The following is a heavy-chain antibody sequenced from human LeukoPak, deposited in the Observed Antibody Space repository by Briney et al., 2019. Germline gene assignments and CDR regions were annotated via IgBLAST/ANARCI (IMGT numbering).Heavy chain of an antibody. J-gene: IGHJ6*03. D-gene: IGHD3-22*01. CDR2: IKSKTDGGTT. CDR3: TTPLYDYYDSSGNYYYYMDV. Sequence: GGSLRLSCAASGFTFSNAWMSWVRQAPGKGLEWVGRIKSKTDGGTTDYAAPVKGRFTISRDDSKNTLYLQMNSLKTEDTAVYYCTTPLYDYYDSSGNYYYYMDVWGKGTTVTISS. CDR1: GFTFSNAW. V-gene: IGHV3-15*01.